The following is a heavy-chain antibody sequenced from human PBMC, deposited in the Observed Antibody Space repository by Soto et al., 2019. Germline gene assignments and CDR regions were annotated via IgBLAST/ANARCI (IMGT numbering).Heavy chain of an antibody. J-gene: IGHJ3*02. Sequence: QITLKESGPTLVKPTQTLTLTCTFSGFSLSTSGVGVGWIRQPPGKALEWLALIYWDDDKSYSPSLKSRLTITKDTSKNQVVLTMTNMDPVDTATYYCAHRGHARVAFDIWGQGTMVTVSS. CDR2: IYWDDDK. CDR1: GFSLSTSGVG. D-gene: IGHD6-6*01. V-gene: IGHV2-5*02. CDR3: AHRGHARVAFDI.